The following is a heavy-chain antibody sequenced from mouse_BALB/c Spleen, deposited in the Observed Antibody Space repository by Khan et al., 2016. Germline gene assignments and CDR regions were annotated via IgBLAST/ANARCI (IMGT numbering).Heavy chain of an antibody. J-gene: IGHJ4*01. CDR2: IDPETGGT. D-gene: IGHD2-1*01. CDR1: GYTFTDYE. V-gene: IGHV1-15*01. Sequence: VQLQESGAELVRPGASVTLSCKASGYTFTDYEMHWVKQTPVHGLEWIGAIDPETGGTAYNQKFKGKATLTADKSSSTAYMELRSLTSEDSAVYYCTRGGYGNYYAMDYWGQGTSVTVSS. CDR3: TRGGYGNYYAMDY.